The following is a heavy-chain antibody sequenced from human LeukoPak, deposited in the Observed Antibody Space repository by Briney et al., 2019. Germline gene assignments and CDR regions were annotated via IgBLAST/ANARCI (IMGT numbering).Heavy chain of an antibody. J-gene: IGHJ4*02. D-gene: IGHD3-22*01. CDR3: ARDSTSPPTYYYDSSDF. V-gene: IGHV3-23*01. CDR1: GFTFMTYA. Sequence: GGSLRLSCAASGFTFMTYAMSWVRQAPGKGLEWVSAISGNGRNTYYADSVKGRFTISRDNSKNKLYLQMNSVRVEDTDVYYCARDSTSPPTYYYDSSDFWGQGTLVTVSS. CDR2: ISGNGRNT.